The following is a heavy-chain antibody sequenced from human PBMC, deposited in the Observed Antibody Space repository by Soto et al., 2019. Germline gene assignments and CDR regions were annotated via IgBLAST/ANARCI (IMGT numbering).Heavy chain of an antibody. D-gene: IGHD2-2*01. J-gene: IGHJ6*03. CDR2: ISYDGSNK. Sequence: PGGSLRLSCAASGFTFSSYGMHWVRQAPGKGLEWVAVISYDGSNKYYADSVKGRFIISRDNSKNTVHLQMNSLRAEDTAVYYCAKDTSSSPYYMDVWGKGTTVTVSS. CDR1: GFTFSSYG. CDR3: AKDTSSSPYYMDV. V-gene: IGHV3-30*18.